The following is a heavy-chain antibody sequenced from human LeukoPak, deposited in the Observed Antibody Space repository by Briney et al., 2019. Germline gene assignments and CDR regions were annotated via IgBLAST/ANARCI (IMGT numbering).Heavy chain of an antibody. CDR3: ARAPEGSWSDFDY. CDR1: GGSISRYY. Sequence: PSETLSLTCTVSGGSISRYYWSWIRQPAGKGLEWIGRVYISGSTDYNPSLKSRLSMSIDTSKNQFSLNLNSVTAADTAVYYCARAPEGSWSDFDYSGQGSLVTVSS. D-gene: IGHD6-13*01. J-gene: IGHJ4*02. V-gene: IGHV4-4*07. CDR2: VYISGST.